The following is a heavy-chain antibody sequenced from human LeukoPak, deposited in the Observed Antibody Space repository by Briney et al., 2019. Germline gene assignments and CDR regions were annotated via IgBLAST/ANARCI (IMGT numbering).Heavy chain of an antibody. V-gene: IGHV4-30-4*08. CDR2: IYYSGST. D-gene: IGHD3/OR15-3a*01. CDR3: ARFLDSGGYYYYMDV. Sequence: SQTLSLTCTVSGGSISSGDYYWSWIRQPPGKGLEWIGYIYYSGSTYYNPSLKSRVTISVDTSKNQFSLKLSSVTAADTAVYFCARFLDSGGYYYYMDVWGKGTTVTVSS. J-gene: IGHJ6*03. CDR1: GGSISSGDYY.